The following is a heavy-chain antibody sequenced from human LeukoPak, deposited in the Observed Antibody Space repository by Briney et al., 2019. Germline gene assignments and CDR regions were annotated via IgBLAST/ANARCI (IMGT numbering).Heavy chain of an antibody. D-gene: IGHD3-22*01. CDR3: ATDTYYYDSSGYYFGY. J-gene: IGHJ4*02. CDR2: FDPEDGET. CDR1: GYTLTELS. Sequence: ASVKVSCKVSGYTLTELSMHWVRQAPGKGLEWMGGFDPEDGETIYAQKFQGRVTMTEETSTDTAYMELSSLRSEDTAVYYCATDTYYYDSSGYYFGYWGQGTLVTVSS. V-gene: IGHV1-24*01.